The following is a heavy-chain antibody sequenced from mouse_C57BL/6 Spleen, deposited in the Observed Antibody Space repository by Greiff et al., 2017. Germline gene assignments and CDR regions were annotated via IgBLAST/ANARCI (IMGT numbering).Heavy chain of an antibody. V-gene: IGHV1-82*01. D-gene: IGHD1-1*01. CDR3: ARGGSWGY. CDR2: IYPGDGDT. CDR1: GYAFSSSR. J-gene: IGHJ2*01. Sequence: QVQLQQSGPELVKPGASVKISCKASGYAFSSSRMNWVKQRPGKGLEWIGRIYPGDGDTNYNGKFKGKATLTADKSSSTAYMQLSSLTSEDSAVYFCARGGSWGYWGQGTTLTVSS.